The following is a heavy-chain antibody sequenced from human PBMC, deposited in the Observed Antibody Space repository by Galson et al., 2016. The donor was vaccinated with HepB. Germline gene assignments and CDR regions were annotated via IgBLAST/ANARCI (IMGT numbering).Heavy chain of an antibody. D-gene: IGHD6-25*01. CDR3: TRTGLAADFDY. CDR2: TRNRARSHTT. V-gene: IGHV3-72*01. CDR1: GFILSDYY. J-gene: IGHJ4*02. Sequence: SLRLSCAASGFILSDYYMDWVRQAPGKGLEWVGRTRNRARSHTTDYAASVKGRSTISRANSRSSVYLQMHGLKADDTAVYYCTRTGLAADFDYWGRGILVTVSS.